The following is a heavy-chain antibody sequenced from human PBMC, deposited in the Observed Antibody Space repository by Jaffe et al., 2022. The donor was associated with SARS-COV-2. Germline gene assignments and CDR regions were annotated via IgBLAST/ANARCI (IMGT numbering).Heavy chain of an antibody. V-gene: IGHV3-48*02. CDR1: GFAFSRYV. Sequence: DVQLVESGGVLVQPGGSLRLSCAASGFAFSRYVMSWVRQAPGKGLEWVSYISSSSSNMYYADSVKGRFTVSRDDAKNSLFLQMNGLKDEDTAVYYCARGMGTKYERPYGVDVWGRGTTVTVSS. CDR3: ARGMGTKYERPYGVDV. CDR2: ISSSSSNM. J-gene: IGHJ6*02. D-gene: IGHD7-27*01.